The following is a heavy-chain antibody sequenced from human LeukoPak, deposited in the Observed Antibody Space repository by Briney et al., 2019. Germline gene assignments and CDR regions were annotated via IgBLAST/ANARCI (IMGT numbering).Heavy chain of an antibody. CDR1: GFTFSSYW. Sequence: GGSLRLSCAASGFTFSSYWMPWVRQAPGKGLVWVSRINSDGSSTSYADSVKGRFTISRDNAKNTLYLQMNSLRAEDTAVYYCARESLSSGWCVNDYWGQGTLVTVSS. V-gene: IGHV3-74*01. CDR2: INSDGSST. J-gene: IGHJ4*02. CDR3: ARESLSSGWCVNDY. D-gene: IGHD6-19*01.